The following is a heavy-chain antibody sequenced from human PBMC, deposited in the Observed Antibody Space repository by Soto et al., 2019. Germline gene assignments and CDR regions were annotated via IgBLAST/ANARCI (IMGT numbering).Heavy chain of an antibody. J-gene: IGHJ5*02. CDR2: ISGSGGNT. Sequence: GGSLRLSLSASGLPFSSYFMSWVRQATGKGLEWVSAISGSGGNTYYADSVKGRFTISRDNSKNTLFLQMNSLRAEDTALYFCAKEMGDYYDSSGSWFDPWGQGTLVTVSS. CDR3: AKEMGDYYDSSGSWFDP. CDR1: GLPFSSYF. V-gene: IGHV3-23*01. D-gene: IGHD3-22*01.